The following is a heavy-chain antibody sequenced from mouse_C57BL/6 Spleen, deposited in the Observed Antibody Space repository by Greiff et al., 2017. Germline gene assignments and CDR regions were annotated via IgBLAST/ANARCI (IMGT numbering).Heavy chain of an antibody. CDR1: GYTFTSYW. J-gene: IGHJ1*03. Sequence: VQLQQPGAELVKPGASVKMSCKASGYTFTSYWITWVKQRPGQGLVWIGDIYPGSGSTNYNEKFKSKATLTVDTSSSTAYMQLSSLTSEDSAVYYCARGSSYDHWYFYVWGTGTTGTVSS. V-gene: IGHV1-55*01. CDR2: IYPGSGST. D-gene: IGHD1-1*01. CDR3: ARGSSYDHWYFYV.